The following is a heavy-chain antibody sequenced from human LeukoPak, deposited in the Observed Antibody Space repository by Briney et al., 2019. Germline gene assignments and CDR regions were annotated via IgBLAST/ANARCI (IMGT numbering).Heavy chain of an antibody. Sequence: GASVKVSCKASGYTFTSYYMHWVRQAPGQGLEWMGIINPSGGSTSYAQKFQGRVTMTRDTSTSTVYMELSSLRSEDTAVYYCARVIRGNSTYYYDSSGYYYDYWGQGTLLTVSS. J-gene: IGHJ4*02. V-gene: IGHV1-46*01. CDR3: ARVIRGNSTYYYDSSGYYYDY. CDR2: INPSGGST. CDR1: GYTFTSYY. D-gene: IGHD3-22*01.